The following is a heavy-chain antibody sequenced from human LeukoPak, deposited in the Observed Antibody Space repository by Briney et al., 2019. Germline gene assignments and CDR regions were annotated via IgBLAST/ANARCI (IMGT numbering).Heavy chain of an antibody. D-gene: IGHD1-26*01. CDR1: GFTFSSYS. Sequence: HTGGSLRLSCAASGFTFSSYSMNWVRQAPGKGLEWVSYISSSSSTIYYADSVKGRFTISRDNAKNSLYLQMNSLRAEDTAVYYCARDPTYSGSYSYYFDYWGQGTLVTVSS. CDR2: ISSSSSTI. CDR3: ARDPTYSGSYSYYFDY. V-gene: IGHV3-48*01. J-gene: IGHJ4*02.